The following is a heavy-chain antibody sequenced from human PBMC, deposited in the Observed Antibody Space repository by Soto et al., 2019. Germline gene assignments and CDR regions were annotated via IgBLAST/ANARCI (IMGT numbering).Heavy chain of an antibody. Sequence: SETLSLTCTVSGGSISGYYWSWIRQPPGKGPEWMGYVDHSGTANYNPSLESRVTISLDTSKKQFSLSLNSVTAADTAVYYCAHRPPGETGFGVFDYWSRGTLVSVSS. CDR2: VDHSGTA. D-gene: IGHD3-10*01. CDR1: GGSISGYY. CDR3: AHRPPGETGFGVFDY. V-gene: IGHV4-59*01. J-gene: IGHJ4*02.